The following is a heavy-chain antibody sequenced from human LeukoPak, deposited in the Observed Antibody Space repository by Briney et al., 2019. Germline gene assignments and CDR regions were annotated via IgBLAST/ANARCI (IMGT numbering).Heavy chain of an antibody. V-gene: IGHV3-11*01. Sequence: GGSLRLYCAASGFTFSDYYMSWIRQAPGKGLEWVSYISSSGSTIYYADSVKDRFTISRDNAKNSLYLQMNSLRAKDTAVYYCARDVVIQLWFTRIDYYYGMDVWGQGTTVTVSS. D-gene: IGHD5-18*01. CDR2: ISSSGSTI. CDR1: GFTFSDYY. CDR3: ARDVVIQLWFTRIDYYYGMDV. J-gene: IGHJ6*02.